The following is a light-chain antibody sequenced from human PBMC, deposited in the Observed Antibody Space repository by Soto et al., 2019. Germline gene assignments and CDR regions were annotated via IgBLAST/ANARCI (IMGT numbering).Light chain of an antibody. CDR1: QSVSSN. CDR2: GAS. Sequence: EVVLTQSPATLSMSPGDSATLSCRASQSVSSNFAWYHQKPGQAPRLLIYGASTRATGIPARFSGSGSGTEFTLTISSLQSEDFAVYYCQQYNAWPITFGQGTRLEIK. V-gene: IGKV3-15*01. J-gene: IGKJ5*01. CDR3: QQYNAWPIT.